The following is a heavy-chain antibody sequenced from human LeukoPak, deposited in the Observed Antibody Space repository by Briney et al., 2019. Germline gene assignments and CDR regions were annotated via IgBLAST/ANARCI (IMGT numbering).Heavy chain of an antibody. V-gene: IGHV3-30*18. D-gene: IGHD4-23*01. Sequence: GRSLRLSCAASGFTFSSYGMHWVRQAPGKGLEWVAVISCDGSNKYYADSVKGRFTISRDNSKNTLYLQMNSLRAEDTAVYYCAKDLRTVVTWVDYWGQGTLVTVSS. CDR1: GFTFSSYG. CDR3: AKDLRTVVTWVDY. J-gene: IGHJ4*02. CDR2: ISCDGSNK.